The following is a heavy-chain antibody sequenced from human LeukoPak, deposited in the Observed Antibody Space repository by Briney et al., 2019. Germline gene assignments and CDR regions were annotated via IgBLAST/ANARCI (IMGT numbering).Heavy chain of an antibody. V-gene: IGHV4-34*01. CDR2: INHSGST. CDR3: ARSSSSSSDY. CDR1: GGSFSGYY. Sequence: SETLSLTCAVYGGSFSGYYWSWVRQPPGKGLEWIGEINHSGSTNYNPSLKSRVTISVDTSKNQFSLKLSSVTAADTAVYYCARSSSSSSDYWGQGTLVTVSS. J-gene: IGHJ4*02. D-gene: IGHD6-6*01.